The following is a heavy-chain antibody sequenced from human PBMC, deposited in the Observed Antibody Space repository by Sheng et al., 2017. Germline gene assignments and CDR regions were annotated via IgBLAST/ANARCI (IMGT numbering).Heavy chain of an antibody. D-gene: IGHD3-16*01. CDR1: GGSISSGSYY. V-gene: IGHV4-61*02. CDR2: IYTSGST. Sequence: QVQLQESGPGLVKPSQTLSLTCTVSGGSISSGSYYWSWIRQPAGKGLEWIGRIYTSGSTNYNPSLKSRVTISVDTSKNQFSLKLSSVTAADTAVYYCAREAGDRAFDIWGQGTMVTVSS. CDR3: AREAGDRAFDI. J-gene: IGHJ3*02.